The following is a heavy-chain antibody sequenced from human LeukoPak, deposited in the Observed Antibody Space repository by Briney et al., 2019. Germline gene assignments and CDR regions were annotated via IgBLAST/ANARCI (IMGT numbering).Heavy chain of an antibody. CDR1: GFIFRDYA. J-gene: IGHJ5*01. CDR3: AEDSFKGRHVLLGAPLFDS. V-gene: IGHV3-9*01. D-gene: IGHD7-27*01. Sequence: PGGSLRLSCVTSGFIFRDYAMHWVRQVPGKGLEWVAGSSYSSSASGYTESVEGRFTISRDNSQNSLYLHMNSLTAEDTAVYYRAEDSFKGRHVLLGAPLFDSWRQGPVVPVSS. CDR2: SSYSSSAS.